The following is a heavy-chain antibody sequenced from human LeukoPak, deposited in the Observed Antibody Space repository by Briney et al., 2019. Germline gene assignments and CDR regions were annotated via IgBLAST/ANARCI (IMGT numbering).Heavy chain of an antibody. J-gene: IGHJ6*03. D-gene: IGHD1-26*01. V-gene: IGHV3-21*01. CDR2: ISSSSSYI. CDR1: GFTFSSYS. Sequence: GGSLRLSCAASGFTFSSYSMNWVRQAPGKGLEWVSSISSSSSYIYYADSVKGRFTISRDNAKNSLFLQMNSLRAEDTAVYFCARATWDPNYYYYMDVWGKGTTVTISS. CDR3: ARATWDPNYYYYMDV.